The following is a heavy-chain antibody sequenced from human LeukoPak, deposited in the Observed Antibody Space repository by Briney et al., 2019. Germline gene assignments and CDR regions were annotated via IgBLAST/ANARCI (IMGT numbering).Heavy chain of an antibody. CDR1: GFTFTGYA. V-gene: IGHV3-30-3*01. Sequence: GRSLRLSCAASGFTFTGYAMHWVRQAPGEGLEWVAVISYDGSNKYYADSVKGRFTVSRDNSKNTLYLQMDSLRAEDTAVYYCARDLGEVAYCSGGTCPFDYWGQRTLVTVSS. CDR2: ISYDGSNK. D-gene: IGHD2-15*01. CDR3: ARDLGEVAYCSGGTCPFDY. J-gene: IGHJ4*02.